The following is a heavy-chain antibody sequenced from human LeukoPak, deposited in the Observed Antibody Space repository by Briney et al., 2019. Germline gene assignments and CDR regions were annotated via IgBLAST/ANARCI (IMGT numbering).Heavy chain of an antibody. CDR1: GGSISSYY. J-gene: IGHJ4*02. D-gene: IGHD5-12*01. V-gene: IGHV4-59*08. Sequence: SETLSLTCTVSGGSISSYYWSWIRQPPGKGLEWIGYIYYSGSTNYNPSLKSRVTISVDTSKNQFSLKLSSVTAADTAVYYCARLGYSGYDPAPLIDYGAREPLVTVPS. CDR3: ARLGYSGYDPAPLIDY. CDR2: IYYSGST.